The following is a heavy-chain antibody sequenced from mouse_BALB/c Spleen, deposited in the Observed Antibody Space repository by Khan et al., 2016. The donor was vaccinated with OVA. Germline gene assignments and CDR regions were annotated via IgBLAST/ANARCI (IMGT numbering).Heavy chain of an antibody. CDR3: ASDLTGWFAY. J-gene: IGHJ3*01. D-gene: IGHD4-1*01. Sequence: EVELVESGGDLVKPGGSLKLSCAASGFTFSSYSMSWVRQTPDKRLAWFATISSVGDYTYSHDSVTGRFTISRTNAKNPLYLQSSRLKSEDEAMYYCASDLTGWFAYWGQGTLVTVSA. CDR1: GFTFSSYS. CDR2: ISSVGDYT. V-gene: IGHV5-6*01.